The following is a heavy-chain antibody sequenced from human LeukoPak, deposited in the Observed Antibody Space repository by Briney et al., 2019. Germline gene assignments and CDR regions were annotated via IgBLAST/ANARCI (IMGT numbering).Heavy chain of an antibody. CDR2: IRRDGSHK. CDR1: RFPFNTYH. J-gene: IGHJ4*02. Sequence: PGGSLRLSCEASRFPFNTYHFHWVRQAPGKGLDWVALIRRDGSHKYYAHSIKGRFTISRDNSKNTLYLQMSSLRAEDTAVYYCAKSSIMFAAGRLGSIDFWGQGTLVTVSS. CDR3: AKSSIMFAAGRLGSIDF. D-gene: IGHD6-25*01. V-gene: IGHV3-30*02.